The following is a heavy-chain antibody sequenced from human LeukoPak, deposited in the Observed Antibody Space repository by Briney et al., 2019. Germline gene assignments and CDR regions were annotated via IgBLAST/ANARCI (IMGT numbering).Heavy chain of an antibody. V-gene: IGHV1-24*01. CDR3: ATLRPSQHWLVHNFDY. CDR2: FDTEDGET. Sequence: ASVKVSCKVSGYILTELSMHWVRQAPGKGLEWMGGFDTEDGETIYAQKFQGRVTMTEDTSTDTAYMELSSLRSEDTAVYYCATLRPSQHWLVHNFDYWVQGTLVTVSS. CDR1: GYILTELS. D-gene: IGHD6-19*01. J-gene: IGHJ4*02.